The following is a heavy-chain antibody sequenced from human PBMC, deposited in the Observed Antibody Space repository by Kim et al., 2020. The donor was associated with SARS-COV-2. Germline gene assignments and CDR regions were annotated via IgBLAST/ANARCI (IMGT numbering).Heavy chain of an antibody. CDR1: GGSFSGYY. Sequence: SETLSLTCAVYGGSFSGYYWSWIRQPPGKGLEWIGEINHSGSTNYNPSLKSRVTISVDTSKNQFSLKLSSVTAADTAVYYCAREDPVESTSPELSGGSVSWGQGTLVTVSS. D-gene: IGHD2-15*01. J-gene: IGHJ4*02. CDR2: INHSGST. CDR3: AREDPVESTSPELSGGSVS. V-gene: IGHV4-34*01.